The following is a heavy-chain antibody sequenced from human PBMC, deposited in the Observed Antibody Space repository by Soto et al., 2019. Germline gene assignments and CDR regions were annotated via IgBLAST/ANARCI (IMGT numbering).Heavy chain of an antibody. J-gene: IGHJ4*02. CDR2: IKQDGSEK. CDR1: GFTFSNYY. CDR3: AGEDKGGPGY. V-gene: IGHV3-7*01. Sequence: EVQLVESGGGLVQPGGSLRLSCAASGFTFSNYYMTWVRQAPGKGLQWVANIKQDGSEKYYMDSVRGRFTISKDNTRNSLYLQMGSLRVEDTAVYYCAGEDKGGPGYWGQGTLVTVSS. D-gene: IGHD2-15*01.